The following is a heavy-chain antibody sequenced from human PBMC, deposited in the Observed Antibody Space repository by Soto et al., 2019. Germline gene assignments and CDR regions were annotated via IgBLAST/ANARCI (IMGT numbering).Heavy chain of an antibody. Sequence: SVKVSCKASGGTFSSYTISWVRQAPGQGLEWMGRIIPNRGIANNNKKFKGRATIPAEKSTDTAYMELSTLSSGDTAVYYWARAGRWLGPFGYWGQEPRAT. CDR2: IIPNRGIA. D-gene: IGHD6-19*01. CDR1: GGTFSSYT. V-gene: IGHV1-69*02. CDR3: ARAGRWLGPFGY. J-gene: IGHJ4*02.